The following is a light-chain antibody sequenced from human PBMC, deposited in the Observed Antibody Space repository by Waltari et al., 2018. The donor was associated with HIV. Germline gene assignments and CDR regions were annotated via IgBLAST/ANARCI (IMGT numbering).Light chain of an antibody. J-gene: IGKJ3*01. CDR2: AAS. V-gene: IGKV1-39*01. CDR3: QQSYGSPFT. Sequence: DIRVTQSPSSLSASVGDRVTITCRASQSTSSYLNWYQQKPGTAPKLLMSAASSLQSGVPSRFSGNGSGTDFTLTISSLQPEDFATYYCQQSYGSPFTFGPGSKLHIK. CDR1: QSTSSY.